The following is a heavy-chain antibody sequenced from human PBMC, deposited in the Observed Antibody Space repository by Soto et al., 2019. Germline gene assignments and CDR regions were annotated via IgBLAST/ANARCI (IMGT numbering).Heavy chain of an antibody. CDR3: ARLSLVDIVATTSGYYGMDV. Sequence: EVQLVQSGAEVKKPGESLRISCKGSGYSFTSYWISWVRQMPGKGLEWMGRIDPSDSYTNYSPSFQGHVTISADKSISTAYLQWSSLKASDTAMYYCARLSLVDIVATTSGYYGMDVWGQGTTVTVSS. V-gene: IGHV5-10-1*03. CDR2: IDPSDSYT. J-gene: IGHJ6*02. D-gene: IGHD5-12*01. CDR1: GYSFTSYW.